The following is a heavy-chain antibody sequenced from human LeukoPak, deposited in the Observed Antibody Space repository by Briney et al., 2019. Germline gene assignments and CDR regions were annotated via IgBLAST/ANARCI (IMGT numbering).Heavy chain of an antibody. V-gene: IGHV3-30*18. J-gene: IGHJ4*02. Sequence: GGSLRLSCAASGFTFSSYAMSWVRQAPGKGLEWVAVISYDGSNKYYADSVKGRFTISRDNSKNTLYLQMNSLRAEDTAVYYCAKDGVAARPFDYWGQGTLVTVSS. CDR3: AKDGVAARPFDY. CDR1: GFTFSSYA. D-gene: IGHD6-6*01. CDR2: ISYDGSNK.